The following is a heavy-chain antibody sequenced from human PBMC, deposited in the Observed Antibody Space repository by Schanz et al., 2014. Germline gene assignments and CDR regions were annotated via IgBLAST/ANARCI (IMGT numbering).Heavy chain of an antibody. CDR1: GGSIRGYY. V-gene: IGHV4-59*08. Sequence: QVQLQESGPGLVKPSETLSLTCTVSGGSIRGYYCSWIRQPPGKGLEWIGYVHSSGSTNYNSSLKIRVPITVDTSKTPFSLKLSSVTAADTAVYYCARHLPGGYNNHGWFDPWGQGTLVTVSS. J-gene: IGHJ5*02. D-gene: IGHD4-4*01. CDR3: ARHLPGGYNNHGWFDP. CDR2: VHSSGST.